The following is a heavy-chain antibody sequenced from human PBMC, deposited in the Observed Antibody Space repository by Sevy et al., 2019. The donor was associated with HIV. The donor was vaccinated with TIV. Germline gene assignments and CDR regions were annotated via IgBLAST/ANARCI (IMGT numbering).Heavy chain of an antibody. CDR2: IWSDGAYQ. J-gene: IGHJ4*02. CDR1: GFTFSNYA. D-gene: IGHD3-22*01. Sequence: GGSLRLSCAATGFTFSNYAMHWVSQAPGKGMEWVASIWSDGAYQYHGDSVKGRFTISRDNSKNTLYLQMNNVRVEDTAVYYCARGGYYYDNAAYYALDSWGQGTLVTVSS. V-gene: IGHV3-33*01. CDR3: ARGGYYYDNAAYYALDS.